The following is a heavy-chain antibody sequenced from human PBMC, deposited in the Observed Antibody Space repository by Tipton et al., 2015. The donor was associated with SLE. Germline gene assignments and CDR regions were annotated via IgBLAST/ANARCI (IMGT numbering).Heavy chain of an antibody. Sequence: TLSLTCTVSGGSISSHYWSWIRQPPGKGLEWIGYIYYSGSTNYNPSLKSRVTISVDTSKNQFSLKLSSVTAADTAVYYCARAYLPGNWGPRVGMDVWGQGTTVTVSS. CDR3: ARAYLPGNWGPRVGMDV. V-gene: IGHV4-59*11. J-gene: IGHJ6*02. D-gene: IGHD7-27*01. CDR2: IYYSGST. CDR1: GGSISSHY.